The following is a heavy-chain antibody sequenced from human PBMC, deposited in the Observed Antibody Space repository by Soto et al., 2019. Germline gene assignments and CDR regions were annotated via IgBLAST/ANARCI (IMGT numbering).Heavy chain of an antibody. V-gene: IGHV4-39*01. CDR3: ARYYDTSNRPYFHH. Sequence: PSETLSLTCAVSGGSISSTAYYGAWIRQPPGKGLEWVATIYYSGATYYNPSLKSRLTISIDTSKNQFSLRLSSVTAADTAMYYCARYYDTSNRPYFHHWGHGTRVTVSS. J-gene: IGHJ1*01. CDR1: GGSISSTAYY. CDR2: IYYSGAT. D-gene: IGHD3-22*01.